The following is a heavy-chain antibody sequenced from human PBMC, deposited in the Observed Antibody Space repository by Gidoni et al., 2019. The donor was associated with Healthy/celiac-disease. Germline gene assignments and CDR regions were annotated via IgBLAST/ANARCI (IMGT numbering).Heavy chain of an antibody. CDR3: ARQYSSGWYGY. V-gene: IGHV4-34*01. D-gene: IGHD6-19*01. J-gene: IGHJ4*02. CDR1: GGSFSGYY. Sequence: QVQLLQWGAGLLQPPVTLSSTCALYGGSFSGYYWSWIRQPPGKGLERIGEINHSGSTNYNPSLKSRVTISVDTSKNQFSQKLSAVDAADTAVYYCARQYSSGWYGYWGQGTLVTVSS. CDR2: INHSGST.